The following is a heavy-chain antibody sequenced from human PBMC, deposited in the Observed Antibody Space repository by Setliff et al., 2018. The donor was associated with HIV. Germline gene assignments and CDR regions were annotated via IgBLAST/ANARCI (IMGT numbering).Heavy chain of an antibody. D-gene: IGHD3-22*01. CDR3: ARSRTSSGYYGVTGYGMDV. Sequence: SETLSLTCTVSGGSIDSSDYYWGWIRQPPGKGLEWIGSIFYSGRSMYNPSLRSRVTISVDTSKNQLSLSVTSVTAADTAVYYCARSRTSSGYYGVTGYGMDVWGQGTTVTVSS. V-gene: IGHV4-39*07. J-gene: IGHJ6*02. CDR1: GGSIDSSDYY. CDR2: IFYSGRS.